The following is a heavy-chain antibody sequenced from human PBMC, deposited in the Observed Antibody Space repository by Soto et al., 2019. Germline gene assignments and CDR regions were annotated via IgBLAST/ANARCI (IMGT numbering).Heavy chain of an antibody. CDR1: GGTFTSYA. D-gene: IGHD2-2*01. J-gene: IGHJ6*02. V-gene: IGHV1-69*13. CDR3: ARDGGFVVVPADYYYGMDV. Sequence: ASVKVSCKASGGTFTSYAISWVRQAPGQGLEWMGGIIPLFGTANYAQKFQGRVTITADESTRTAYMELSSLTSEDTAVYYCARDGGFVVVPADYYYGMDVWGQGTTVTVSS. CDR2: IIPLFGTA.